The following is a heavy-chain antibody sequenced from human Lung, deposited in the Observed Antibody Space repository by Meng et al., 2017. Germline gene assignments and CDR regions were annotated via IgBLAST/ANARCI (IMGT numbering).Heavy chain of an antibody. J-gene: IGHJ2*01. CDR3: ARDKPPNDV. CDR1: GLTFNTYA. Sequence: VEFGGGVAQRGGSLRLSCASSGLTFNTYAMHWVRQAPGKGLEWVSLMSFDGAQIYYSDSVRGRFTISRDNSKNTLYLQMNSLRAEDTAVYYCARDKPPNDVWGRGTLVTVSS. V-gene: IGHV3-30*01. CDR2: MSFDGAQI.